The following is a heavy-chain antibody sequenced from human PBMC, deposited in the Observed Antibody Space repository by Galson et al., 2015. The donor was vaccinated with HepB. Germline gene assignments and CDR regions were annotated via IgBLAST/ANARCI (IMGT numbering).Heavy chain of an antibody. Sequence: SVKVSCKASGGTFSSYAISWVRQAPGQGLEWMGGIIPIFGTAHYAQKFQGRVTITADESTSTAYMELSSLRSEDTAVYYCASVGPEMATIWDDSFDIWGQGTMVTVSS. J-gene: IGHJ3*02. CDR3: ASVGPEMATIWDDSFDI. V-gene: IGHV1-69*13. CDR1: GGTFSSYA. D-gene: IGHD5-24*01. CDR2: IIPIFGTA.